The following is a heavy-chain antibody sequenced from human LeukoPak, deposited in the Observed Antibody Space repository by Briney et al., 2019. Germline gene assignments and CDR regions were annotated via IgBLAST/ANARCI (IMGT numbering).Heavy chain of an antibody. CDR3: ARDHNVDDILTGYYPNWFDP. J-gene: IGHJ5*02. V-gene: IGHV4-4*07. CDR1: GGSISSYY. D-gene: IGHD3-9*01. Sequence: SETLSLTCTVSGGSISSYYWSWIRQPAGKGLEWIGRIYTSGSTNYNPSLKSRLTMSVDTSKNQFSLKLSPVTAADTAVYYCARDHNVDDILTGYYPNWFDPWGQGTLVTVSS. CDR2: IYTSGST.